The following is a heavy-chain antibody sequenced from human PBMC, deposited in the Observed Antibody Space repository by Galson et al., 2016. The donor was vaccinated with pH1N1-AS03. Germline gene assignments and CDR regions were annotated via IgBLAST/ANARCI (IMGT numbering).Heavy chain of an antibody. CDR2: ISAYYGDT. J-gene: IGHJ4*02. CDR3: VRESEISGVVFFNY. CDR1: GYTFTTYG. D-gene: IGHD3-3*01. Sequence: SCKASGYTFTTYGINWVRQAPGQGLEWMGWISAYYGDTHFAHKFQERVTLTRDTSTATAYMELRNLRSDDTAVYYCVRESEISGVVFFNYWGQGTLVTVSS. V-gene: IGHV1-18*01.